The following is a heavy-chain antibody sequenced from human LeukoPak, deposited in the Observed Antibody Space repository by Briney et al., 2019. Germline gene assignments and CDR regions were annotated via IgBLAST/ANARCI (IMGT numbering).Heavy chain of an antibody. J-gene: IGHJ4*02. Sequence: ASVKVSCKASGYTFTSYYMHWVRQAPGQGLEWMAIINPSGGSTSYAQKFQGRVTMTRDTSTSTVYMELSSLRSEDTAVYYCARDQASGREPSTFDYWGQGTLVTVSS. CDR2: INPSGGST. CDR1: GYTFTSYY. V-gene: IGHV1-46*01. CDR3: ARDQASGREPSTFDY. D-gene: IGHD3-10*01.